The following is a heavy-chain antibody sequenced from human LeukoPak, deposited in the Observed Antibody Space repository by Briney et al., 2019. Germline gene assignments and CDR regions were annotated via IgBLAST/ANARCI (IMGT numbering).Heavy chain of an antibody. CDR1: GYTFTGYY. CDR2: INPNSGGT. Sequence: GASLKVSCKASGYTFTGYYMHWVRQAPGQGLEWMGRINPNSGGTNYAQKFQGRVTMTRDTSISTAYMELSRLRSDDTAVYYCARDRYYYDSSGYYSFQKFDYWGQGTLVTVSS. J-gene: IGHJ4*02. D-gene: IGHD3-22*01. CDR3: ARDRYYYDSSGYYSFQKFDY. V-gene: IGHV1-2*06.